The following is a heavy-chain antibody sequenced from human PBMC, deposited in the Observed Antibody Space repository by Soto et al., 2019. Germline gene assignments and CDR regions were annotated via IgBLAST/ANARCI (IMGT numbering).Heavy chain of an antibody. CDR1: GYNFAGYW. Sequence: GESLKISCKGSGYNFAGYWIAWVRQMPGKGLELMGIIYPSDSDTRYRPSFQGQVTISADKSISSAYLQWSSLRASDTAMYYCARGGVSTRNFDIWGQGTMVIVSS. D-gene: IGHD3-3*01. CDR2: IYPSDSDT. CDR3: ARGGVSTRNFDI. V-gene: IGHV5-51*01. J-gene: IGHJ3*02.